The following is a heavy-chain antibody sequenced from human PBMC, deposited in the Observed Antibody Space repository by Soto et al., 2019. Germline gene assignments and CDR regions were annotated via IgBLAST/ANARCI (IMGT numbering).Heavy chain of an antibody. Sequence: PSETLSLTCTVSGGSISSYYWSWIRQPPGKGLEWIGYIYYSGSTNYNPSLKSRVTISVDTSKNQFSLKLGSVTAADTAVYYCARGVLLWFGELFPLFDYWGQGTLVTVSS. D-gene: IGHD3-10*01. CDR2: IYYSGST. J-gene: IGHJ4*02. CDR3: ARGVLLWFGELFPLFDY. CDR1: GGSISSYY. V-gene: IGHV4-59*01.